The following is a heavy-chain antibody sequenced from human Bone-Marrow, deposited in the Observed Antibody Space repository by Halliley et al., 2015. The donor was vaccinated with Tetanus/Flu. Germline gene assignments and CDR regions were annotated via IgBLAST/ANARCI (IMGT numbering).Heavy chain of an antibody. CDR3: ARHPPRNCSGDSCLDY. CDR2: IFHSGST. D-gene: IGHD2-15*01. V-gene: IGHV4-59*08. CDR1: GGSIGTYY. Sequence: TLSLTCSVSGGSIGTYYWSWIRQPPGKGLEWIGYIFHSGSTNYNPSLKSRVTLTVDTSKNQFSLKLSSVTAADTAVYYCARHPPRNCSGDSCLDYWGQGTLVTVSS. J-gene: IGHJ4*02.